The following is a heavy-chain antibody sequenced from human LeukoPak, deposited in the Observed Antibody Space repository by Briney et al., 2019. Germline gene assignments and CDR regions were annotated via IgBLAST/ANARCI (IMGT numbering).Heavy chain of an antibody. CDR1: GFTFSSYA. CDR3: AKDIQYSSSWYGSFSFDY. Sequence: PGGSLRLSCAASGFTFSSYAMHWVRQAPGKGLEWVSLISGDGGSTYYADSVKDRFTISRDNSKNSLYLQMNSLRTEDTALYYCAKDIQYSSSWYGSFSFDYWGQGTLVTVSS. V-gene: IGHV3-43*02. CDR2: ISGDGGST. J-gene: IGHJ4*02. D-gene: IGHD6-13*01.